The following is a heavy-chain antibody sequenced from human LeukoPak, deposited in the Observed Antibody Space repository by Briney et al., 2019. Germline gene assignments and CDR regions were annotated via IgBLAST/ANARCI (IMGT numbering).Heavy chain of an antibody. CDR3: AKGDVVAATSSFFDL. V-gene: IGHV3-23*01. D-gene: IGHD1-26*01. CDR1: GFAFSSYA. J-gene: IGHJ2*01. CDR2: ISGSGTST. Sequence: GGSLRLSCAASGFAFSSYAMSWVRQAPGTGLEWVSSISGSGTSTYYADSVKGRFTISRDNSKNTLYLQVNSLRAEDTAVYCCAKGDVVAATSSFFDLWGRGTLVTVSS.